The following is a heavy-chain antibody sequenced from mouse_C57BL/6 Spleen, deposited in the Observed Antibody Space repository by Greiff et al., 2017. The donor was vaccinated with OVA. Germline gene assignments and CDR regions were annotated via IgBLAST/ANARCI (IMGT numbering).Heavy chain of an antibody. CDR3: ARGGYSNYDAMDY. V-gene: IGHV1-72*01. D-gene: IGHD2-5*01. CDR2: IDPNSGGT. J-gene: IGHJ4*01. Sequence: QSCKASGYTFTSYWMHWVKQRPGRGLEWIGRIDPNSGGTKYNEKFKSKATLTVDKPSSTAYMQLSSLTSEDSAVYYCARGGYSNYDAMDYWGQGTSVTVSS. CDR1: GYTFTSYW.